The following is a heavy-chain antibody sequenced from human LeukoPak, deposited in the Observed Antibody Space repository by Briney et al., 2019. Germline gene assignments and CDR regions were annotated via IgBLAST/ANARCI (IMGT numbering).Heavy chain of an antibody. D-gene: IGHD3-3*01. V-gene: IGHV4-59*08. CDR3: ARHTYDFWSGYYGRSAFDI. CDR2: IYYSGST. J-gene: IGHJ3*02. CDR1: GGSISSYY. Sequence: SETLSLTCTVSGGSISSYYWSWIRQPPGKGLEWIGYIYYSGSTNYNPSLKSRVTISVDTSKNQFSLKLSSVTAADTAVYYCARHTYDFWSGYYGRSAFDIWGQGTMVTVSS.